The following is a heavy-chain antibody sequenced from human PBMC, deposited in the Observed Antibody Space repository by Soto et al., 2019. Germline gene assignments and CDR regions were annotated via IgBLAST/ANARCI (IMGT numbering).Heavy chain of an antibody. CDR2: IYYSAST. V-gene: IGHV4-61*01. Sequence: SETLSLTCTVSGASVGRGSFYWSWIRQPPGKGLEWIGYIYYSASTNYNPSLKSRVTISVDTSKNQFSLQLTSVTAADTAVYYCAKQLVGTAGYYYYYGMDVWGQGTTVTVSS. D-gene: IGHD6-6*01. CDR3: AKQLVGTAGYYYYYGMDV. J-gene: IGHJ6*02. CDR1: GASVGRGSFY.